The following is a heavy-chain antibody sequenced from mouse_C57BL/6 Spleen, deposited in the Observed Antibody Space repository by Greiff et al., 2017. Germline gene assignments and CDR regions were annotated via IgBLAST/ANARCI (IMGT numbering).Heavy chain of an antibody. CDR2: IYPGDGDT. CDR3: ARGGYYGSSSLFDY. Sequence: VQLQQSGAELVKPGASVKISCKASGYAFSSYWMNWVKQRPGKGLEWIGQIYPGDGDTNYNGKFKGKATLTADKSSSTAYMQLSSLTSEDSAVYFCARGGYYGSSSLFDYWGQGTTLTVSS. CDR1: GYAFSSYW. V-gene: IGHV1-80*01. J-gene: IGHJ2*01. D-gene: IGHD1-1*01.